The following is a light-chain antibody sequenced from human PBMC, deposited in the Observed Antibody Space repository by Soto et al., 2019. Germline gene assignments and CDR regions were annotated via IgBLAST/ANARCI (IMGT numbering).Light chain of an antibody. CDR3: XXXGSSGT. CDR1: QSVSNNY. CDR2: GAS. Sequence: EIVLTQSPGTLSLSPGERATLSCRASQSVSNNYLAWYQQKPGQAPRLLIYGASNRATCIPDRFSGSGSGNGFTRPPGRLDAEKFAGXXXXXXGSSGTFGQGTKVDIK. V-gene: IGKV3-20*01. J-gene: IGKJ1*01.